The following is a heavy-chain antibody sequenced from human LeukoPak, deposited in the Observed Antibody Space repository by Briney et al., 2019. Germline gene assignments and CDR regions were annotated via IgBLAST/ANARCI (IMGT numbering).Heavy chain of an antibody. CDR1: GGTFSSYA. J-gene: IGHJ4*02. Sequence: GASVTVSCKASGGTFSSYAISWVRQAPGQGLEWMGRIIPILGMANYAQKFQGRVTITADKSTSTAYMELSSLRSEDTAVYYCARGVVAATHPLDYWGQGTLVTVSS. V-gene: IGHV1-69*04. CDR3: ARGVVAATHPLDY. D-gene: IGHD2-15*01. CDR2: IIPILGMA.